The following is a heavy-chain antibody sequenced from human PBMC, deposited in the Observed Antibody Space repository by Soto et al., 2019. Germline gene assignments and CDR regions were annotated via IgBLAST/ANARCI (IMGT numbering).Heavy chain of an antibody. CDR2: ISSSSSYI. CDR1: GFTFSSYS. D-gene: IGHD1-1*01. J-gene: IGHJ4*02. V-gene: IGHV3-21*01. CDR3: ARNWNDVEYFDY. Sequence: GGSLRLSCAASGFTFSSYSMNWVRQAPGKGLEWVSSISSSSSYIYYADSGKGTFTISRDNAKNSLYLQMNSLRAEDTAVYYCARNWNDVEYFDYWGQGTLVTVSS.